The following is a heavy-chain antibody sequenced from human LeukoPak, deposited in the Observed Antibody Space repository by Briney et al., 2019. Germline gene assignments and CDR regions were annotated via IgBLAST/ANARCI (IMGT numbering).Heavy chain of an antibody. CDR3: AREPAGGAFDY. CDR2: INPSAGST. D-gene: IGHD3-16*01. CDR1: GYTFTSYY. Sequence: ASVKVSCKASGYTFTSYYMHWVRQAPGQGLEWMGIINPSAGSTSYAQKFQGRVTMTRDTSTRTVYMELSSLRSEDTAVYYCAREPAGGAFDYWGQGTLVTVSS. J-gene: IGHJ4*02. V-gene: IGHV1-46*01.